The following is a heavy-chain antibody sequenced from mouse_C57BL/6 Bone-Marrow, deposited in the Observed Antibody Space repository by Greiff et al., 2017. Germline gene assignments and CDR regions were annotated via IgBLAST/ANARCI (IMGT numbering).Heavy chain of an antibody. Sequence: QVQLQQPGAELVKPGASVKMSCKASGYTFTSYWITWVKQRPGQGLEWTGDIYPGSGSTNYNEKFKSKATLTVDTSSSTAYMQLSSLTFEDSAVFYCARSGYYGYDGAYWGQGTLVTVSA. CDR3: ARSGYYGYDGAY. CDR2: IYPGSGST. D-gene: IGHD2-2*01. CDR1: GYTFTSYW. J-gene: IGHJ3*01. V-gene: IGHV1-55*01.